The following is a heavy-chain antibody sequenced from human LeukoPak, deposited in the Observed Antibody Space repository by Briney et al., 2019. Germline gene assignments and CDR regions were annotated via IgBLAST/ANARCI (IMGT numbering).Heavy chain of an antibody. CDR3: ARGRPYSSSWYEGLDY. CDR1: GYTFTGYY. J-gene: IGHJ4*02. CDR2: INPNSGGT. D-gene: IGHD6-13*01. V-gene: IGHV1-2*02. Sequence: ASVKVSCKASGYTFTGYYMHWVRQAPGQGLEWMGWINPNSGGTNYAQKFQGRVTMTRDTSISTAYMELSRLRSDATAVYYCARGRPYSSSWYEGLDYWGQGTLVTVSS.